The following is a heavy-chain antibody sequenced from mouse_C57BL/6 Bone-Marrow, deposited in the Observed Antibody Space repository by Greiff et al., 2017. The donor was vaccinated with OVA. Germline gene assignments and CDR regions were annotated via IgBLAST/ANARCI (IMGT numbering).Heavy chain of an antibody. Sequence: DVQLVESGGDLVKPGGSLKLSCAASGFTFSSYGMSWVRQTPDKRLEWVATISSGGSYTYYPDSVKGRFTISRDNAKNTLYLQMSSLKSEDTAMYYCVRHITTVVAPYYAMDYWGQGTSVTVSS. D-gene: IGHD1-1*01. J-gene: IGHJ4*01. CDR2: ISSGGSYT. CDR3: VRHITTVVAPYYAMDY. CDR1: GFTFSSYG. V-gene: IGHV5-6*01.